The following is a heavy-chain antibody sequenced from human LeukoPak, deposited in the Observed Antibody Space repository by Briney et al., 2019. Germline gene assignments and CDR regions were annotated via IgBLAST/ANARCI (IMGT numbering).Heavy chain of an antibody. CDR3: ARDRNVFGPIMH. D-gene: IGHD3/OR15-3a*01. J-gene: IGHJ4*02. CDR2: ISAYNGNT. V-gene: IGHV1-18*01. CDR1: GGTFSSYA. Sequence: ASVKVSCKASGGTFSSYAISWVRQAPGQGLEWMGWISAYNGNTNYAQKLQGRVTMTTDTSTSTAYMELRSLRSDDTAVYYCARDRNVFGPIMHWGQGTLVTVSS.